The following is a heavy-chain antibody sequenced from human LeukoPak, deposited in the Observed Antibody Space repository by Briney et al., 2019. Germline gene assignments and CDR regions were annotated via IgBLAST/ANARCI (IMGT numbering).Heavy chain of an antibody. CDR3: ARGPRGTMISFDP. V-gene: IGHV4-59*01. CDR2: IFYSGST. CDR1: GGSISNYY. J-gene: IGHJ5*02. D-gene: IGHD3-22*01. Sequence: PSETLSLTCIVSGGSISNYYWSWIRQPPGKGLEWIGYIFYSGSTDYNPSLKSRVTISIDTSKNQFSLKPSSVTAADTAVYYCARGPRGTMISFDPWGQGTLVTVSS.